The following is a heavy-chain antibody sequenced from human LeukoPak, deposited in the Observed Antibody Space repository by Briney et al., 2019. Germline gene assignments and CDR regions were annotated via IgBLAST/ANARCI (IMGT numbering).Heavy chain of an antibody. CDR3: ARRYGVIAAPFDY. J-gene: IGHJ4*02. CDR2: IYYSGST. D-gene: IGHD6-13*01. V-gene: IGHV4-39*01. CDR1: GGSISSSSYY. Sequence: PSETLSLTCTVSGGSISSSSYYWGWIRQSPGKGLEWIGSIYYSGSTYYNPSLKSRVTISVDTSKNQFSLKLSSVTAADTAVYYCARRYGVIAAPFDYWGQGTLVTVSS.